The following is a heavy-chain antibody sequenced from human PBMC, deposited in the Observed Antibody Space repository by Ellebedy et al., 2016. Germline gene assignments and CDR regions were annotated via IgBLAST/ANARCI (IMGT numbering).Heavy chain of an antibody. V-gene: IGHV1-3*01. Sequence: ASVKVSCKTSGYTFTRYAIHWVRQAPGQRLEWMGWINGGNGKTKYLEKFQDRVTITGDTPARTAYMELSRLTSEDTAVYYCARGSAEGRAFDYWGQGTLVTASS. J-gene: IGHJ4*02. CDR3: ARGSAEGRAFDY. D-gene: IGHD3-10*01. CDR2: INGGNGKT. CDR1: GYTFTRYA.